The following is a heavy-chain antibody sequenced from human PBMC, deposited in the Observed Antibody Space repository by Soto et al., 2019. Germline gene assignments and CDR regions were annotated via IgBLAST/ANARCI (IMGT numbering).Heavy chain of an antibody. CDR1: GGTFSSYA. D-gene: IGHD6-19*01. CDR2: IIPIFGTA. CDR3: ARGGEQWLVQDWFDP. Sequence: QVQLVQSGAEVKKPGSSVKVSCKASGGTFSSYAISWVRQAPGQGLEWMGGIIPIFGTAHYAQKFQGRVTITADESTSTVDMELSSLRAEDTAVYYCARGGEQWLVQDWFDPWGQGTLVTVSS. J-gene: IGHJ5*02. V-gene: IGHV1-69*12.